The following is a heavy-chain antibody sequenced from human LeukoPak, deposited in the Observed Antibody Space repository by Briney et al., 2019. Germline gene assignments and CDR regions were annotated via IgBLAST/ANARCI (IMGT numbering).Heavy chain of an antibody. V-gene: IGHV3-33*06. CDR1: GFTFSSNV. CDR2: IWYDGSIK. D-gene: IGHD2-15*01. J-gene: IGHJ4*02. Sequence: PESSLRLSCAASGFTFSSNVMHGVRQAPGKGLEWVALIWYDGSIKYYADSVKGRFTISRDNSKNTLYLQMSSLRAENTAVYYCGNEDLLRGHGIDYWGKGHLVRVSS. CDR3: GNEDLLRGHGIDY.